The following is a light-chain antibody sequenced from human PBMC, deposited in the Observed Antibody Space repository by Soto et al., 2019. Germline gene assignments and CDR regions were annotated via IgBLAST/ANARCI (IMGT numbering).Light chain of an antibody. V-gene: IGLV2-8*01. Sequence: QSALTQPPSASGSPGQSVTISCTGTSSDVGGYDYVSWFQQHPGKAPKLMIYAVNKRPSGVPDRFSGSKSGNTASLTVSGLQAEDEADYYCTSYAGTNDVVFGGGTKLTVL. CDR3: TSYAGTNDVV. CDR1: SSDVGGYDY. CDR2: AVN. J-gene: IGLJ2*01.